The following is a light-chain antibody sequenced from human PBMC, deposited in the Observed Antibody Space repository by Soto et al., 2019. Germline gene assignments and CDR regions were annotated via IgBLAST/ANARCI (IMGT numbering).Light chain of an antibody. CDR2: EVS. CDR3: GSYTSSTTPYV. V-gene: IGLV2-14*01. J-gene: IGLJ1*01. Sequence: QSALTQPASVSGSPGQSITISCTGTSSDVGGYNYVSWYQQHPGKAPKLMIYEVSNRASGVSNRFSGSKSGNTASLTISGLQAEDEADYYCGSYTSSTTPYVFGTGTKVTVL. CDR1: SSDVGGYNY.